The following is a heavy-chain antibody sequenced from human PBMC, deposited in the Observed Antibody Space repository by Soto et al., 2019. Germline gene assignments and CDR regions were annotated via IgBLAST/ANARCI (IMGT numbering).Heavy chain of an antibody. D-gene: IGHD2-2*02. CDR1: GFTFSSYS. J-gene: IGHJ6*02. CDR3: ARVRYCSSTSCYISGNYYYYGMDV. V-gene: IGHV3-21*01. CDR2: ISSSSSYI. Sequence: GGSLRLSCAASGFTFSSYSMNWVRQAPGKGLEWVSSISSSSSYIYYADSVKGRFTISRDNAKNSLYLQMNSLRAEDTAVYYCARVRYCSSTSCYISGNYYYYGMDVWGQGTTVTVSS.